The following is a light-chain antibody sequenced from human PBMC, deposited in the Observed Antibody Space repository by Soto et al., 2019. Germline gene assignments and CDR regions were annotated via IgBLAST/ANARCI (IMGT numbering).Light chain of an antibody. V-gene: IGKV1-39*01. CDR2: AAS. Sequence: IQMTQSPSSLSASVGDRVTITCRASQSISSFLNWYQQKPGKAPKLLTYAASSLQSGVPSRFSGSGSGTDFTLTISSLQPEDFATYYCQQANSFPLTFGGGTKVDI. CDR1: QSISSF. J-gene: IGKJ4*01. CDR3: QQANSFPLT.